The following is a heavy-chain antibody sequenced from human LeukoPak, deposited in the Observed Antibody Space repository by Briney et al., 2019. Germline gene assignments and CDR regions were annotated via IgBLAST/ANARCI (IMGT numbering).Heavy chain of an antibody. CDR1: GYTFTSYD. Sequence: ASVKVSCKASGYTFTSYDINWVRQATGQGLEWMGRIIPILGIANYAQKFQGRVTITADKSTSTAYMELSSLRSEDTAVYYCASPRPAAAYYYFDYWGQGTLVTVSS. CDR3: ASPRPAAAYYYFDY. CDR2: IIPILGIA. V-gene: IGHV1-69*04. D-gene: IGHD6-13*01. J-gene: IGHJ4*02.